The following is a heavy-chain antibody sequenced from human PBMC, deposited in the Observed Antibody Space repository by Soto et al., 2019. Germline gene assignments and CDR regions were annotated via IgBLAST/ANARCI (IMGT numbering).Heavy chain of an antibody. V-gene: IGHV1-8*01. Sequence: ASVKVSCKASGYTFINYDINWVRQATGQGLEWVGWMNPDSGNTGYAQNFQGRVTMTGNTSISSVYMELSSLTSEDTAVYYCARRRGSNGWFDLRGQGTLVTVSS. CDR2: MNPDSGNT. J-gene: IGHJ5*02. CDR1: GYTFINYD. D-gene: IGHD2-8*01. CDR3: ARRRGSNGWFDL.